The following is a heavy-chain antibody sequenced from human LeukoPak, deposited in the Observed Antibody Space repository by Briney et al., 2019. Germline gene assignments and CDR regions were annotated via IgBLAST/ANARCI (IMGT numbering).Heavy chain of an antibody. J-gene: IGHJ4*02. D-gene: IGHD6-19*01. CDR2: ISYDGSNK. V-gene: IGHV3-30*18. CDR1: GFTFSSYG. CDR3: AKDGFAEAVAGLFDY. Sequence: PGGSLRLSCAASGFTFSSYGMHWVRQAPGKGLEWVAVISYDGSNKYYADSVKGRFTISRDNSKNTLYLQMNSLRAEDTAVYYCAKDGFAEAVAGLFDYWGQGTLVTVSS.